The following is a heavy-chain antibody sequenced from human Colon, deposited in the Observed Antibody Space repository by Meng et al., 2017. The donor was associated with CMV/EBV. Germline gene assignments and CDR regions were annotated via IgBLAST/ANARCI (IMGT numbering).Heavy chain of an antibody. CDR3: AKATAVAGILRNFGMDV. Sequence: FTFSSYSMTWLRQAPGKGLEWVSALGARAISIYYADSVKGRFSISRDNSKNTLYLQMNSLRVEDTAIYYCAKATAVAGILRNFGMDVWGQGTTVTVSS. CDR2: LGARAISI. D-gene: IGHD6-19*01. CDR1: FTFSSYS. V-gene: IGHV3-23*01. J-gene: IGHJ6*02.